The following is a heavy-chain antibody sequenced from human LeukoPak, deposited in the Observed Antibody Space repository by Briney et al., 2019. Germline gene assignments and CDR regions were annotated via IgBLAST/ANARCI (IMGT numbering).Heavy chain of an antibody. V-gene: IGHV3-33*01. CDR2: IWYDGSNK. J-gene: IGHJ3*02. Sequence: PGRSLRLSCAASGFTFSSYGMHWVRQAPGKGLEWVAVIWYDGSNKYYADSVKGRFTISRDNSKNTLYLRMNSLRAEDTAVYYCAREIGSGGWYGDAFDIWGQGTMVTVSS. D-gene: IGHD6-19*01. CDR1: GFTFSSYG. CDR3: AREIGSGGWYGDAFDI.